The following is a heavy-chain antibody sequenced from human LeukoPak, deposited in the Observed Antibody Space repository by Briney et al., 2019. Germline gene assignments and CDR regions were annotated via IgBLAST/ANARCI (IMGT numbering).Heavy chain of an antibody. CDR2: IKQEGSET. CDR1: GSTLSTYW. V-gene: IGHV3-7*01. CDR3: ARDRGSSGRLGRFDN. D-gene: IGHD6-19*01. J-gene: IGHJ4*02. Sequence: GGSLRPSWAASGSTLSTYWMTWVRQAARNGREWVANIKQEGSETYYVDSVKGRFTISRDNAKKLLYLQMNSLRVEDTAVYYCARDRGSSGRLGRFDNWGQGTLVTVSP.